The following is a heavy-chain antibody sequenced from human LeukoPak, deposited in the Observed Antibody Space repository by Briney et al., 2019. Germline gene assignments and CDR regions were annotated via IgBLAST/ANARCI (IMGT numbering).Heavy chain of an antibody. CDR3: ARSGPATGAYFDY. Sequence: GRSLRLSCAASGFTFSSYGMHWVRQAPGKGLEWVAVIWYDGSNKYYADSVKGRFTISGDNSKNTLYLQMNSLRAEDTAVYYCARSGPATGAYFDYWGQGTRVTVSS. CDR1: GFTFSSYG. CDR2: IWYDGSNK. V-gene: IGHV3-33*01. D-gene: IGHD2-2*01. J-gene: IGHJ4*02.